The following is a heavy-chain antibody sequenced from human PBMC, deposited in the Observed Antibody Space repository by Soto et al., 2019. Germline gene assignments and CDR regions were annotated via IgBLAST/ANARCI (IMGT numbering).Heavy chain of an antibody. CDR2: ISYDGSNK. CDR3: ARDRARYYYGSGRFDP. J-gene: IGHJ5*02. V-gene: IGHV3-30-3*01. CDR1: GFTFSSYA. Sequence: QVQLVESGGGVVQPGRSLRLSCAASGFTFSSYAMHWVRQAPGKGLEWVAVISYDGSNKYYADSVKGRFTISRDNSKNSLYLQRNSVRDEDTAVYYCARDRARYYYGSGRFDPWGQGTLCSLSS. D-gene: IGHD3-10*01.